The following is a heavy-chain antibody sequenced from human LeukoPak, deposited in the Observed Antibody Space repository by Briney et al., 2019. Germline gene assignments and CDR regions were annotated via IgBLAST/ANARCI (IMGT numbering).Heavy chain of an antibody. CDR1: GYNFASYW. CDR3: ASSITMAGNHQYFNY. Sequence: GESLKISCKGSGYNFASYWIGWVRQLPGKGLEWMAIIYPGGSDTRNSPSLQGQVTISADRSINTAYLEWSSLKAPDSAMYFCASSITMAGNHQYFNYWGQGTLVTVSS. CDR2: IYPGGSDT. D-gene: IGHD6-19*01. V-gene: IGHV5-51*01. J-gene: IGHJ4*02.